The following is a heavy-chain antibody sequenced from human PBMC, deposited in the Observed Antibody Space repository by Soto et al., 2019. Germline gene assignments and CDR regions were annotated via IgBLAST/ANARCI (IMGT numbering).Heavy chain of an antibody. D-gene: IGHD3-3*01. Sequence: PSETLSLTCTVSGGYISTYYWSWIRQPPGKGLEWIGFINYGGSTTYNPSLKSRVTMSLDTSKDQFALKLNSVTAADTAVYYCARERDDFWRGSEPGYFQHWGEGTLVTVSS. CDR1: GGYISTYY. CDR2: INYGGST. J-gene: IGHJ1*01. V-gene: IGHV4-59*01. CDR3: ARERDDFWRGSEPGYFQH.